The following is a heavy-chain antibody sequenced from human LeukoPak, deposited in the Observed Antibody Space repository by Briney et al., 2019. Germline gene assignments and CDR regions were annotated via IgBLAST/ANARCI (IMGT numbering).Heavy chain of an antibody. D-gene: IGHD6-6*01. CDR1: GYTSTGYY. V-gene: IGHV1-2*02. CDR3: ARVLEYSSSSLYY. J-gene: IGHJ4*02. CDR2: INPNSGGT. Sequence: ASVKVSCKASGYTSTGYYMHWVRQAPGQGLEWMGWINPNSGGTNYAQKFQGRVTMTRDTSISTAYMELSRLRSDDTAVYYCARVLEYSSSSLYYWGQGTLVTVSS.